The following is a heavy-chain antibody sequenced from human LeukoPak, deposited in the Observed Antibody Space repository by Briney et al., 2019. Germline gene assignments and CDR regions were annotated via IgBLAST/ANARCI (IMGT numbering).Heavy chain of an antibody. D-gene: IGHD3-10*01. Sequence: GESLKISCKGSGYSFTSYWIGWVRQMPGKGLEWMGIIYPGDSDTRYSPSLQGQVTISADKSISTAYLQWSSLKASDTAMYYCARHFAPWFGELFPWFDPWGQGTLVTVSS. CDR3: ARHFAPWFGELFPWFDP. J-gene: IGHJ5*02. CDR1: GYSFTSYW. V-gene: IGHV5-51*01. CDR2: IYPGDSDT.